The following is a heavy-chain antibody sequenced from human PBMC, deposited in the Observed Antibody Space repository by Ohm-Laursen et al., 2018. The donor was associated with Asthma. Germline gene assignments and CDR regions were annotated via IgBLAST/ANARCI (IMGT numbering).Heavy chain of an antibody. D-gene: IGHD4-17*01. J-gene: IGHJ4*02. CDR2: VYGDGSNT. CDR1: GFTFSSYS. CDR3: TRGGHYGSYFDY. V-gene: IGHV3-74*01. Sequence: SLRLSCAASGFTFSSYSMNWVRQAPGKGLVWVSRVYGDGSNTIYADSVKGRFTISRDNAKNTLYLQMNSLRAEDTAVYYCTRGGHYGSYFDYWGQGTLVTVSS.